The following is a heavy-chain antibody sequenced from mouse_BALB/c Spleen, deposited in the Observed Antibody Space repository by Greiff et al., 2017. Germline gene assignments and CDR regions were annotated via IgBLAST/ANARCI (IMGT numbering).Heavy chain of an antibody. D-gene: IGHD2-3*01. V-gene: IGHV5-6-3*01. CDR1: GFTFSSYG. CDR2: INSNGGST. Sequence: EVQGVESGGGLVQPGGSLKLSCAASGFTFSSYGMSWVRQTPDKGLELVGTINSNGGSTYYPDSVKGRFTISRDNAKNTLYLQMSSLKSEDTAIYYCAREGYCYAMDYWGQGTSVTVSA. CDR3: AREGYCYAMDY. J-gene: IGHJ4*01.